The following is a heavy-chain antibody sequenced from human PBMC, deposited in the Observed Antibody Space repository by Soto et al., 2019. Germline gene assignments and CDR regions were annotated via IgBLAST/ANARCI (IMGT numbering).Heavy chain of an antibody. Sequence: PGGSLRLSFAASGFPFSDYYMSWIRPAPGKGLEWVSYISSSGSTIYYADSVKGRFTISRDNAKNSLYLQMNSLRAEDTAVYYCARDLYSSPWVDYWGQGTLVNVSS. CDR2: ISSSGSTI. D-gene: IGHD6-13*01. J-gene: IGHJ4*02. V-gene: IGHV3-11*01. CDR1: GFPFSDYY. CDR3: ARDLYSSPWVDY.